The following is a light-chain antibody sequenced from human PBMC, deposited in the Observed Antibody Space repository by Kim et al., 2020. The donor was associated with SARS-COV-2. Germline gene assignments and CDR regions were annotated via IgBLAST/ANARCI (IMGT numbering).Light chain of an antibody. J-gene: IGLJ2*01. CDR2: LNSDGSH. V-gene: IGLV4-69*01. CDR3: QTWGTVV. CDR1: SGNSSYA. Sequence: LGASVKLPCTLSSGNSSYAIAWHQQQPEKGPRYLMKLNSDGSHSKGDGIPDRFSGSSSGAERYLTISSLQSEDEADYYCQTWGTVVFGGGTQLTVL.